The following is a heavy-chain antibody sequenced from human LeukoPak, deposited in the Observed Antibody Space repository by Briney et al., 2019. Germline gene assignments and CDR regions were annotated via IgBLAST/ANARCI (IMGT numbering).Heavy chain of an antibody. CDR2: INPNSGGT. V-gene: IGHV1-2*02. CDR3: ARFNAGYYYYMDV. CDR1: GYTFTGYY. Sequence: ASVKVSCKASGYTFTGYYMHWVRQAPGQGLEWMGWINPNSGGTNYAQKFQGRVTMTRDTSISTAYMELRSLRSDDTAVYYCARFNAGYYYYMDVWGKGTTVTVSS. J-gene: IGHJ6*03.